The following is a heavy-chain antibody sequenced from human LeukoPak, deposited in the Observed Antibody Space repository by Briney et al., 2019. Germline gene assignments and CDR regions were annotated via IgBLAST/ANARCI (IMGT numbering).Heavy chain of an antibody. J-gene: IGHJ4*02. Sequence: ASVKVSCKASGYTFTGYYIHWVRQAPGQGREWMGWINPNSGGTDYAQKFQGRVTMTRDTSINTAYMELSILKSDDSAVYYCARVLPDRFFPLEYWGRGTLATAS. CDR2: INPNSGGT. D-gene: IGHD3-3*01. V-gene: IGHV1-2*02. CDR1: GYTFTGYY. CDR3: ARVLPDRFFPLEY.